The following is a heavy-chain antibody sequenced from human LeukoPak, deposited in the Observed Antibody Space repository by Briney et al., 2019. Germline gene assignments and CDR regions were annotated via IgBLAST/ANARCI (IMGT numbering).Heavy chain of an antibody. D-gene: IGHD5-24*01. CDR1: GGSFSDYY. CDR3: ARSGWLPRSGWFDP. J-gene: IGHJ5*02. V-gene: IGHV4-34*01. CDR2: INHSGST. Sequence: SETLSLTCAVYGGSFSDYYWSWIRQPPGKGLEWSGEINHSGSTNYNPSLKSRVTISVDTSKNQFSLKLSSVTAADTAVYYCARSGWLPRSGWFDPWGQGTLVTVSS.